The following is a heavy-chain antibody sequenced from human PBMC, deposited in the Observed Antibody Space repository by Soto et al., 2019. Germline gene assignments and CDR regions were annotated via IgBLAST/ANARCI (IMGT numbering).Heavy chain of an antibody. CDR3: ARDLGGVYDFWSGKNYYYGMDV. D-gene: IGHD3-3*01. Sequence: LRLSCAASGFTFSSYSKNWVRQAPGKGLEWVSYISSSSSTIYYADSVKGRFTISRDNAKNSLYLQMNRLRDEDTAVYYCARDLGGVYDFWSGKNYYYGMDVWGQGTTVTVSS. CDR1: GFTFSSYS. V-gene: IGHV3-48*02. J-gene: IGHJ6*02. CDR2: ISSSSSTI.